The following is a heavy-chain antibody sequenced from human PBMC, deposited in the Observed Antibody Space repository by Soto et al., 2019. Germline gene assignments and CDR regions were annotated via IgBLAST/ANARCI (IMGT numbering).Heavy chain of an antibody. CDR1: GYTFTSYG. V-gene: IGHV1-18*01. J-gene: IGHJ4*02. D-gene: IGHD6-13*01. CDR2: ISAYNGNT. CDR3: ARERQSRAAAARADY. Sequence: QVQLVQSGAEVKKPGASVKVSCKASGYTFTSYGISWVRQAPGQGLEWMGWISAYNGNTNYAQKLQGRVTMTTDTSTSTADMELRSLRSDDTAVYYCARERQSRAAAARADYWGQGTLVTVSS.